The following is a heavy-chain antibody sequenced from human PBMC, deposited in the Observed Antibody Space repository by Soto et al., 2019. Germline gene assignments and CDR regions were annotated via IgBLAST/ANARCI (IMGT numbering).Heavy chain of an antibody. CDR2: IWYDGSIK. CDR3: ARARGCSSTSCFLYYYYYGMDV. J-gene: IGHJ6*02. D-gene: IGHD2-2*01. V-gene: IGHV3-33*01. Sequence: GGSLRLSCAASGFTFSSYGMHWVRQAPGKGLEWVAVIWYDGSIKYYADSVKGRFTISRDNSKNTLYLQMNSLRAEDTAVYYCARARGCSSTSCFLYYYYYGMDVWGQGTTVTVSS. CDR1: GFTFSSYG.